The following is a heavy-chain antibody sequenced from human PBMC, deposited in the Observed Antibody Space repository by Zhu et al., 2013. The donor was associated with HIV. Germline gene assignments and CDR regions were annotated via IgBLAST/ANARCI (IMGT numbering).Heavy chain of an antibody. Sequence: QVHLQESGPGLVKPAETLSLTCAISGFSISSGYYWGWIRQPPGKGLEWIGSIYLISGSTYYNASLESRVTISADTSNNRFSLKLRSVTAADTAVYYCARQVPFYCNGANCYRDHWGQGTLVTVSS. V-gene: IGHV4-38-2*01. D-gene: IGHD2-2*02. CDR2: IYLISGST. CDR3: ARQVPFYCNGANCYRDH. J-gene: IGHJ4*02. CDR1: GFSISSGYY.